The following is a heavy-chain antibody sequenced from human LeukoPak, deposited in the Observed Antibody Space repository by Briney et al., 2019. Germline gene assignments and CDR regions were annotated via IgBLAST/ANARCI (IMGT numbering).Heavy chain of an antibody. D-gene: IGHD6-13*01. CDR1: GGTFSSYA. J-gene: IGHJ5*02. CDR2: IIPIFGTA. V-gene: IGHV1-69*13. CDR3: AREGSEYSSSPNWFDP. Sequence: GASVKVSCKASGGTFSSYAISWVRQAPGQGLEWMGGIIPIFGTANYAQKFQGRVTITADESTSTAYMELSSLRSEDTAAYYCAREGSEYSSSPNWFDPWGQGTLVTVSS.